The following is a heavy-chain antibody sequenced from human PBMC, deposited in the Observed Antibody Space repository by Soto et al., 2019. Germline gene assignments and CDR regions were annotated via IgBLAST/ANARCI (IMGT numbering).Heavy chain of an antibody. CDR1: GFTFSSHA. J-gene: IGHJ4*02. CDR2: IDSSSSFI. D-gene: IGHD3-10*01. CDR3: ARDPLWFGEIGYFDY. V-gene: IGHV3-21*01. Sequence: EVQLVESGGGLVKPGGSLRLSCAASGFTFSSHAMNWVRQAPGKGLEWVSSIDSSSSFIYYADSVKGRFTISRDNAKNALYLQTSSLRAEDTAGYYCARDPLWFGEIGYFDYWGQGALVTVSS.